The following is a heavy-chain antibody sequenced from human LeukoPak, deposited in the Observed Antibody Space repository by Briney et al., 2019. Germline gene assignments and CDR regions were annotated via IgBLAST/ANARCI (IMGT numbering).Heavy chain of an antibody. CDR3: ARVYWYFDL. V-gene: IGHV4-34*01. Sequence: SETLSLTCAVYGGSFSGYYWSWIRQPPGKGLEWIGEINHSGSTNYNSSLKSRVTISVDTSKNQFSLKLSSVTAADTAVYYCARVYWYFDLWGRGTLVTVSS. J-gene: IGHJ2*01. CDR1: GGSFSGYY. CDR2: INHSGST.